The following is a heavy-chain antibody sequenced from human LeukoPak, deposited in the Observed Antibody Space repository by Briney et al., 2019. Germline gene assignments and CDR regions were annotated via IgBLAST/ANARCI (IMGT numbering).Heavy chain of an antibody. CDR2: IIPIFGTA. Sequence: GASVKVSCKASGGTFSSYAISWVRQAPGQGLEWMGGIIPIFGTANYAQKFQGRVTITTDESTSTAYMELSSLRSEDTAVYYCARLTVTTGGVDYWGQGTLVTVSS. J-gene: IGHJ4*02. V-gene: IGHV1-69*05. CDR1: GGTFSSYA. D-gene: IGHD4-17*01. CDR3: ARLTVTTGGVDY.